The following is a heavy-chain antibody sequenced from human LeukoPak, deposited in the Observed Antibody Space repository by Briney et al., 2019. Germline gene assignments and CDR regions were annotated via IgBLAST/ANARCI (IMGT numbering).Heavy chain of an antibody. CDR2: INPSGGST. Sequence: ASVKVSCKASGYTFTSYYMHWVRQAPGQGLEWMGIINPSGGSTSYAQKFQGRVTMTRDTSTSTVYMELSSLRSEDTAVCYCATDVTVTNGVFDYWGQGTLVTVSS. CDR3: ATDVTVTNGVFDY. J-gene: IGHJ4*02. D-gene: IGHD4-11*01. V-gene: IGHV1-46*01. CDR1: GYTFTSYY.